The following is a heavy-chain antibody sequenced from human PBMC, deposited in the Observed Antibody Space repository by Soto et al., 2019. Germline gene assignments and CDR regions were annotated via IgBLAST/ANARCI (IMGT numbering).Heavy chain of an antibody. CDR2: ISGSGGST. CDR1: GFTFSSYA. J-gene: IGHJ4*02. CDR3: AKDTSRGVVAATRFVVYYFDY. V-gene: IGHV3-23*01. D-gene: IGHD2-15*01. Sequence: GGSLRLSCAASGFTFSSYAMSWVRQAPGKGLEWVSAISGSGGSTYYADSVKGRFTISRDNSKNTLYLQMNSLRAEDTAVYYCAKDTSRGVVAATRFVVYYFDYWGQGTLVTVSS.